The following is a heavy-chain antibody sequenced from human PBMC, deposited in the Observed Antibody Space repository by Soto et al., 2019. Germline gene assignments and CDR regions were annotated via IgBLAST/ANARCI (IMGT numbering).Heavy chain of an antibody. D-gene: IGHD1-26*01. CDR1: GFSLSTSGVG. J-gene: IGHJ1*01. CDR3: VYPAGVGTITH. CDR2: IYWDDDK. Sequence: QITLKESGPTLVKPTQTLTLTCTFSGFSLSTSGVGVGWIRQSPGKALEWLALIYWDDDKRYSPSLKSRLTNTRDTSRTEVVLTMTNMDPVDTATYYCVYPAGVGTITHWGQGTLVTVSS. V-gene: IGHV2-5*02.